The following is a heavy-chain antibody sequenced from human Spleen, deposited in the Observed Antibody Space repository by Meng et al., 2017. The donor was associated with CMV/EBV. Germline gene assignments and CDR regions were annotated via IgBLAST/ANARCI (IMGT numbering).Heavy chain of an antibody. CDR2: ISSSGSTI. CDR3: ARKQTPSITGTTCGFDI. CDR1: GFTVSSNY. V-gene: IGHV3-48*03. J-gene: IGHJ3*02. Sequence: GESLKISCAASGFTVSSNYMNWVRQAPGKGLEWVSYISSSGSTIYYADSVKGRFTISRDNAKNSLYLQMNSLRAEDTAVYYCARKQTPSITGTTCGFDIWGQGTMVTVSS. D-gene: IGHD1-7*01.